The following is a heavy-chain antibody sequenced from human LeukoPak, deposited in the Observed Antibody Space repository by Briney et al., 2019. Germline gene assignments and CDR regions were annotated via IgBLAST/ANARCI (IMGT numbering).Heavy chain of an antibody. D-gene: IGHD3-3*01. CDR3: ASGVVSAY. CDR1: GFTFSTCG. V-gene: IGHV3-21*01. Sequence: KTGGSLRLSCTASGFTFSTCGMNWVRQAPGKGLEWVSFISGTSSYIYYAESVKGRFTISRDNAESSLYLQMNSLRAEDTAVYYCASGVVSAYWGQGTLVTVSS. CDR2: ISGTSSYI. J-gene: IGHJ4*02.